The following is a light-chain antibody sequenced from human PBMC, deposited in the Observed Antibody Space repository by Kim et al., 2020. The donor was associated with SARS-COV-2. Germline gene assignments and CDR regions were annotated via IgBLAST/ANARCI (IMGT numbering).Light chain of an antibody. J-gene: IGKJ1*01. CDR3: QQSNDWPPLT. CDR2: DAT. CDR1: QTINNK. Sequence: SPGERATLSCRASQTINNKLVWYQQKPGQAPRLLIYDATTRATGVPARFIGSGSETDFTLTISSLQPEDFAVYYCQQSNDWPPLTFGQGTKVDIK. V-gene: IGKV3-15*01.